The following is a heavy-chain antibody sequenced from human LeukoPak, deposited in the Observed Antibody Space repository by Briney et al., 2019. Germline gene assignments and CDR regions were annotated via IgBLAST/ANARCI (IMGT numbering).Heavy chain of an antibody. CDR1: GFTFNTYW. Sequence: PGGSLRLSCAASGFTFNTYWMHWVRQAPGEGPVWVAHILNDGGSTSYADSVKGRFIISRDNAKNTLSLQMNSPRAEDTAVYYCVRHNYGYDYWGQGTPVTVSS. CDR2: ILNDGGST. J-gene: IGHJ4*02. D-gene: IGHD5-18*01. CDR3: VRHNYGYDY. V-gene: IGHV3-74*01.